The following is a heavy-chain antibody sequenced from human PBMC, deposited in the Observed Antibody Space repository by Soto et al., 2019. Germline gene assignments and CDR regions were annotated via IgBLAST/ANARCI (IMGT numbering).Heavy chain of an antibody. J-gene: IGHJ5*02. CDR3: ARGYFDSGHGYDL. CDR2: IFTRDSET. D-gene: IGHD3-10*01. CDR1: GHLFNNHW. V-gene: IGHV5-51*01. Sequence: GESLKISCKGPGHLFNNHWIGWVRQTPGKGLEWMGLIFTRDSETKTSPSFQGHVSFSVDNSINTVYLQWTSLKTTDTGIYFCARGYFDSGHGYDLWGQGALVTVSS.